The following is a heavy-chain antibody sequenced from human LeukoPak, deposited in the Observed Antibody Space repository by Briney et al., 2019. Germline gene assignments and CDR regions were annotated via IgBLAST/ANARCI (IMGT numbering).Heavy chain of an antibody. Sequence: ASVKVSCKASGYTFTSYAMHWVRQAPGQRLEWMGWINAGNGNTKYSQKFQGRVTITRDTSASTAYMELSSLRSEDTAVYYCARVSGYYDSSGYNSFDYWGQGTLVTVSS. V-gene: IGHV1-3*01. CDR1: GYTFTSYA. J-gene: IGHJ4*02. CDR3: ARVSGYYDSSGYNSFDY. CDR2: INAGNGNT. D-gene: IGHD3-22*01.